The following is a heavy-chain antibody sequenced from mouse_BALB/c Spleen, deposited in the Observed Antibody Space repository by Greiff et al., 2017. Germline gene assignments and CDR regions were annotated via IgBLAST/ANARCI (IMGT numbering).Heavy chain of an antibody. J-gene: IGHJ4*01. CDR3: TRDAGGYDYDEGVMDY. CDR1: GFTFSSYT. V-gene: IGHV5-6-4*01. CDR2: ISSGGSYT. D-gene: IGHD2-4*01. Sequence: LQQSGGGLVKPGGSLKLSCAASGFTFSSYTMSWVRQTPEKRLEWVATISSGGSYTYYPDSVKGRFTISRDNAKNTLYLQMSSLKSEDTAMYYCTRDAGGYDYDEGVMDYWGQGTSVTVSS.